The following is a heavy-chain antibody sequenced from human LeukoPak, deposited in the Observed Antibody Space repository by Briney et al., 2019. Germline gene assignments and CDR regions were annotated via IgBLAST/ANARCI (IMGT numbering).Heavy chain of an antibody. CDR2: ISGSGGST. CDR3: AKYYSGYDGDYYYGMDV. V-gene: IGHV3-23*01. D-gene: IGHD5-12*01. Sequence: GGSVRLSCAASGFTFSSYAMSWVRQAPGQGLEWVSAISGSGGSTYYADSVKGRFTISRDNSKNTLYLKMNSLRAEDTAVYYCAKYYSGYDGDYYYGMDVWGQGTTVTVSS. CDR1: GFTFSSYA. J-gene: IGHJ6*02.